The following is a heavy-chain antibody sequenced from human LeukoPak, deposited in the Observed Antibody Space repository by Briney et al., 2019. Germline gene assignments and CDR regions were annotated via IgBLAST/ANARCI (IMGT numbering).Heavy chain of an antibody. CDR1: DDSISIYY. J-gene: IGHJ4*02. CDR3: ARGGRYDYVWGSYRYKAFNFDY. CDR2: IDHTGST. V-gene: IGHV4-59*12. Sequence: PSETLSLICSVSDDSISIYYWSWIRQPPGKGLEWIGYIDHTGSTNYNPSLNSRVTISRDTSKNHFSLKLSSVTAADTAVYYCARGGRYDYVWGSYRYKAFNFDYWGQGTLVTVSS. D-gene: IGHD3-16*02.